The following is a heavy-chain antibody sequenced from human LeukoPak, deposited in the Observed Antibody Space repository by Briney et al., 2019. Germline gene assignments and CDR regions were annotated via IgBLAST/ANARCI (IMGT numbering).Heavy chain of an antibody. CDR3: AKGQVTTEGFSFIDY. CDR2: IWCDGSNK. Sequence: PGRSLSLSCAASGFTFSSYGMHWVRQAPGKGLEWVAVIWCDGSNKYYADSVKGRFTISRDNSKNTLYLQMNRLRAEDTGVYYCAKGQVTTEGFSFIDYWGQGTLVTVSS. D-gene: IGHD4-11*01. J-gene: IGHJ4*02. CDR1: GFTFSSYG. V-gene: IGHV3-33*06.